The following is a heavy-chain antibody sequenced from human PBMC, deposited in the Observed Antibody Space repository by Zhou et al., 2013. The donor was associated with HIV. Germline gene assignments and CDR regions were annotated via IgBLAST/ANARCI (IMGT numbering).Heavy chain of an antibody. D-gene: IGHD6-6*01. Sequence: QVQLVQSGAEVKKPGSSVKVSCKASGGTFSSYAISWVRQAPGQGLEWMGRIIPILGIANYAQKFQGRVTITADKSTSTAYMELSSLRSEDTAVYYCARGYSSSSDYYYYYMDVWGKGTTVTVSS. CDR1: GGTFSSYA. J-gene: IGHJ6*03. V-gene: IGHV1-69*04. CDR2: IIPILGIA. CDR3: ARGYSSSSDYYYYYMDV.